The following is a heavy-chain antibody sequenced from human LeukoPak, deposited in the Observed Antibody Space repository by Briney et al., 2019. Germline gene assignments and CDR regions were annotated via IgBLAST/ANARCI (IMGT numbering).Heavy chain of an antibody. CDR2: ISYDGSNK. J-gene: IGHJ4*02. CDR3: AKDYGLARRLQLDGFDY. Sequence: PGGSLRLSCAASGFTFSSYGMHWVRQAPGKGLEWVAVISYDGSNKYYADSVKGRFTISRDNSKNTLYLQMNSLRAEDTAAYYCAKDYGLARRLQLDGFDYWGQGTLVTVSS. V-gene: IGHV3-30*18. D-gene: IGHD5-24*01. CDR1: GFTFSSYG.